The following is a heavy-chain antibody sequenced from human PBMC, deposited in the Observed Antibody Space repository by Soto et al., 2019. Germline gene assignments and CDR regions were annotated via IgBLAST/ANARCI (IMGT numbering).Heavy chain of an antibody. J-gene: IGHJ6*03. CDR1: GFIFDDHD. CDR3: VRGWHYMGV. Sequence: EVQLVESGGGVVRPGGSLRLSCAASGFIFDDHDMTWVRQAPGKGLEWVSGISWSGGSTGYADSVRGRFTISRDNVKKSLNLQMNSLRAEDTALYYCVRGWHYMGVWGQGTTVTVSS. D-gene: IGHD2-15*01. V-gene: IGHV3-20*04. CDR2: ISWSGGST.